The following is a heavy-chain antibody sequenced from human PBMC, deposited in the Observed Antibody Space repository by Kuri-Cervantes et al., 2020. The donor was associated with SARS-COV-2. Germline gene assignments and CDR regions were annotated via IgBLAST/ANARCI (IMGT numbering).Heavy chain of an antibody. CDR1: GYSFSNFW. CDR3: AIPRRDYGSGSRYGGFDY. V-gene: IGHV5-51*01. CDR2: IYPCDSDT. D-gene: IGHD3-10*01. J-gene: IGHJ4*02. Sequence: GESLKISCKGSGYSFSNFWIAWVRQMPGKGLEWMGIIYPCDSDTRYSPSFQGQVTISADKSISTAYLQWASLKASDTAMYYCAIPRRDYGSGSRYGGFDYWGQGTLVTVSS.